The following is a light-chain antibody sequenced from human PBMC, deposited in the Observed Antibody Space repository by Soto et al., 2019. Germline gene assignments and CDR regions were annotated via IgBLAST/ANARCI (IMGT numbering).Light chain of an antibody. CDR1: KSDIGVYDF. J-gene: IGLJ1*01. CDR2: EVV. Sequence: QSVLTQPPSASGSPGQSVTISCTGTKSDIGVYDFVSWHQHHPGKAPRLIIYEVVQRPSGVPDRFSGSKSGNTASLTVSGLQAADEADYFCKSYAGSNTYVFGSGTKVTVL. V-gene: IGLV2-8*01. CDR3: KSYAGSNTYV.